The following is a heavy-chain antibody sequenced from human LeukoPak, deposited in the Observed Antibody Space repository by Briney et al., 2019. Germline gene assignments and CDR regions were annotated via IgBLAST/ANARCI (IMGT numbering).Heavy chain of an antibody. CDR2: IKSKTDGGTT. D-gene: IGHD2-2*01. V-gene: IGHV3-15*01. CDR1: GFTFSNAW. CDR3: TTPPGGYCSSTSCPRAFDI. Sequence: GGSLRLSCAASGFTFSNAWMSWVRQAPGKGLEWVGRIKSKTDGGTTDYAEPVKGRFTISRDDSKNTLYLQMNSLKTEDTAVYYCTTPPGGYCSSTSCPRAFDIWGQGTMVTVSS. J-gene: IGHJ3*02.